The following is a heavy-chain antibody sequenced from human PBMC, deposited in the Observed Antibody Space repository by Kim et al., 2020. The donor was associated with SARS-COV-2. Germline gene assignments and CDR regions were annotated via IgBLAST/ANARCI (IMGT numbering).Heavy chain of an antibody. CDR2: GNGNT. CDR3: ARDPYNY. Sequence: GNGNTKYSQNFQGRVPFIRDTSASTVYMELGSLRSEDTAVYYCARDPYNYWGQGTLVTVSS. J-gene: IGHJ4*02. D-gene: IGHD3-16*01. V-gene: IGHV1-3*01.